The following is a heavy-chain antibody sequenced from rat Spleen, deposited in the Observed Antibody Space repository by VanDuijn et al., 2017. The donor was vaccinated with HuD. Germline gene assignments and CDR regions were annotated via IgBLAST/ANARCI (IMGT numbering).Heavy chain of an antibody. D-gene: IGHD4-3*01. CDR1: GFSLTSYN. Sequence: QVQLMESGPGLVQPSETLSLTCTVSGFSLTSYNVHWVRQPPGKGLEWMGVMWSGGSTDYNSALKSRLSISRDTSKNQIFLKMNSLQSEDTTTYYCASAGWERGYFDYWGQGVMVTVSS. J-gene: IGHJ2*01. V-gene: IGHV2-45*01. CDR3: ASAGWERGYFDY. CDR2: MWSGGST.